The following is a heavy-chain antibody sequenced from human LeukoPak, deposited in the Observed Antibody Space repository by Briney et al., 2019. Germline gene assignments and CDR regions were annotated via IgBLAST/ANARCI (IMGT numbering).Heavy chain of an antibody. CDR2: ISYDGSNK. CDR1: GFTFSSYA. CDR3: ARGPPWYFDL. J-gene: IGHJ2*01. Sequence: GGSLRLSCAASGFTFSSYAMHWVRQAPGKGLEWVAVISYDGSNKYYADSVKGRFTISRDNAKNTLYPQMNSLTAEDTAVYYCARGPPWYFDLWGRGTLVTVSS. V-gene: IGHV3-30*04. D-gene: IGHD6-25*01.